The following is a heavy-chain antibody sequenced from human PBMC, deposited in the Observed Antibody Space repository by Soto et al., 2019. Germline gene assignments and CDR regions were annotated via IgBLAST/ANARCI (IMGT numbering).Heavy chain of an antibody. CDR2: ISGSGGST. Sequence: PGGSLRLSCAASGFTFSSYAMSWVRQAPGKGLEWVSAISGSGGSTYYADSVKGRFTISRDNSKNTLYLQMNSLRAEDTAVYYCAKEPFQAAAGRWVWFDPWGQGTLVTVSS. D-gene: IGHD6-13*01. CDR3: AKEPFQAAAGRWVWFDP. CDR1: GFTFSSYA. J-gene: IGHJ5*02. V-gene: IGHV3-23*01.